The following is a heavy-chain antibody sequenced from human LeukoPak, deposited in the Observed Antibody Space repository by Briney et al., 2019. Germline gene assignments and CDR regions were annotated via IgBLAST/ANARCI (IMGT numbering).Heavy chain of an antibody. CDR3: GRFPSYDPHRMDV. D-gene: IGHD3-22*01. J-gene: IGHJ6*02. V-gene: IGHV4-31*03. Sequence: SQTLSLTCTVSGGSINSGYYWSWLRQHPGRGLEWIGYIYYNGDTYYNPSLKSRITMSTDASKNQFSLRLSSVTAADTAVYYCGRFPSYDPHRMDVWGQGTTVTVSS. CDR1: GGSINSGYY. CDR2: IYYNGDT.